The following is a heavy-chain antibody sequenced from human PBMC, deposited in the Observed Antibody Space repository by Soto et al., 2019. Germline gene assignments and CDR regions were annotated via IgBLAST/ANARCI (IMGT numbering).Heavy chain of an antibody. CDR1: GFTFSSYS. Sequence: EVQLVESGGGLVKPGGSLRLSCAASGFTFSSYSMNWVRQAPGKGLEWVSSISSSSSYIYYADSVKGRFTISRDNAKNSLYLQMNSLRAEDTAVYYCARDISNTRPNCYGMDVWGQGTTVTVSS. V-gene: IGHV3-21*06. J-gene: IGHJ6*02. CDR3: ARDISNTRPNCYGMDV. CDR2: ISSSSSYI. D-gene: IGHD4-4*01.